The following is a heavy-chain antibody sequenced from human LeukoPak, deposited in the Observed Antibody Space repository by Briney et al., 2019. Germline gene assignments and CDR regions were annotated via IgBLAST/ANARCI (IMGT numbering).Heavy chain of an antibody. J-gene: IGHJ3*02. CDR3: ARDGGPPTSVEMATIWPRAFDI. D-gene: IGHD5-24*01. CDR1: GGTFSSYA. V-gene: IGHV1-69*04. Sequence: AVKVSCKASGGTFSSYAISWVRPAPGQGLEWMGRFIPILGIANYAQKFQGRVTITADKSKSTAYMELSSLRSEDTAVYYCARDGGPPTSVEMATIWPRAFDIWGQGTMVTVSS. CDR2: FIPILGIA.